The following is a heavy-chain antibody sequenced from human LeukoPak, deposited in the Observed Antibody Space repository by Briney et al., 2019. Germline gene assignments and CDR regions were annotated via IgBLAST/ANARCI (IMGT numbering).Heavy chain of an antibody. CDR3: ARDKIVGATVFDY. CDR2: IKQDGSEK. D-gene: IGHD1-26*01. J-gene: IGHJ4*02. Sequence: GGSLRLSCAASGFTFSSYWMSWVRQAPGKGLEWVANIKQDGSEKYYVDSVKGRFTISRDNAKNSLYLQMNSLRAEDTAVYYCARDKIVGATVFDYWGQGTLVAVSS. V-gene: IGHV3-7*01. CDR1: GFTFSSYW.